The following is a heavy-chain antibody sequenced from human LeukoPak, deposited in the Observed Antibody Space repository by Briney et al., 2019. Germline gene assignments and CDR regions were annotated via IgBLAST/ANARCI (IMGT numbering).Heavy chain of an antibody. CDR3: ARDHSSSWSNLDY. V-gene: IGHV3-33*01. Sequence: GGSLRLSCAASGFTFSSYGMHWVGQAPGKGLEGVAVIWYDGSNKYYADSVKGRFTISRDNSKNTLYLQMNSLRAEDTAVYYCARDHSSSWSNLDYWGQGTLVTVSS. J-gene: IGHJ4*02. CDR2: IWYDGSNK. CDR1: GFTFSSYG. D-gene: IGHD6-13*01.